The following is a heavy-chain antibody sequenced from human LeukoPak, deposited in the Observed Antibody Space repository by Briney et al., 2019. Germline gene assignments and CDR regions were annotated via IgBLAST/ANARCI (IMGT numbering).Heavy chain of an antibody. CDR2: ISCDGSNK. V-gene: IGHV3-30-3*01. CDR3: ARRVGAPDY. CDR1: GFTFSSYA. Sequence: GGSLRLSCAASGFTFSSYAMHWVRQAPGKGLEWVAVISCDGSNKYYADSVKGRFTISRDNSKNTLYLQMNSLRAEDTAVYYCARRVGAPDYWGQGTLVTVSS. D-gene: IGHD1-26*01. J-gene: IGHJ4*02.